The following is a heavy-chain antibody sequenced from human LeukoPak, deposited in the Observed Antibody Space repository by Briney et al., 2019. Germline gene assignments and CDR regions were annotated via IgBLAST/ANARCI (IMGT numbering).Heavy chain of an antibody. D-gene: IGHD2-2*01. CDR3: ARHHPYCSSTSRYYDY. J-gene: IGHJ4*02. Sequence: SETLSLTCTVSGGTISSYYWSWIRQPPGKGLEWIGYIYTSGSTNYNPSLKSRVTISVDTSKNQFSLKLSSVTAADTAVYYCARHHPYCSSTSRYYDYWGQGTLVTVSS. V-gene: IGHV4-4*09. CDR2: IYTSGST. CDR1: GGTISSYY.